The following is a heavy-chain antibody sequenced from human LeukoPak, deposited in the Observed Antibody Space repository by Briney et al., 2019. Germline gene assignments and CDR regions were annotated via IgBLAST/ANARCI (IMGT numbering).Heavy chain of an antibody. CDR1: GFTFDDYA. V-gene: IGHV3-9*01. CDR3: AKDIEHSYNKGGFDY. Sequence: PGRSLRLSCAASGFTFDDYAMHWVRQAPGKGLEWVSGISWNSGSIGYADSVKGRFTISRDNAKNSLYLQMNSLRAEDTALYYCAKDIEHSYNKGGFDYWGQGTLVTVSS. CDR2: ISWNSGSI. D-gene: IGHD5-18*01. J-gene: IGHJ4*02.